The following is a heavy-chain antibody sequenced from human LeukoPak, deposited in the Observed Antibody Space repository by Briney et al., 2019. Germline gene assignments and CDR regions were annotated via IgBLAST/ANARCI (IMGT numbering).Heavy chain of an antibody. V-gene: IGHV3-23*01. J-gene: IGHJ4*02. Sequence: GGSLRLSCAASGFTFSSYAMSWVRQAPGKGLEWVSAISGSGGSTYYADSVKGRFTISRDNSKNTLYLQMNSLRAEDTAVYYCATLPPLYSSSWYYFDYWGQGPLVTVSS. CDR1: GFTFSSYA. CDR2: ISGSGGST. D-gene: IGHD6-13*01. CDR3: ATLPPLYSSSWYYFDY.